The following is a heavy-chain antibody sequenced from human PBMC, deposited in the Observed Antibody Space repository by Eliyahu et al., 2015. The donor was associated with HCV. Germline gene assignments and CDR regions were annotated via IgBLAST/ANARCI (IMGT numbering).Heavy chain of an antibody. V-gene: IGHV3-23*01. CDR3: VKGGWLDW. CDR1: GFSFSTFE. J-gene: IGHJ4*02. Sequence: EVQLLESGGGLEQPGGSLRLSXDASGFSFSTFEMSWARQAPGKGLGWLSFISDNGERTHYADSIRGRFIISRDNSKNTLHLQMTSLRAEDTAVYYCVKGGWLDWWGQGALVTVSS. CDR2: ISDNGERT.